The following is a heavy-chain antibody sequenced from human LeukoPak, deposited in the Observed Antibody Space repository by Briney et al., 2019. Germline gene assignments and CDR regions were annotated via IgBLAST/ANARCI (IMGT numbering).Heavy chain of an antibody. CDR1: GFTFSSYW. J-gene: IGHJ1*01. CDR3: ARGGSTYFQH. V-gene: IGHV3-74*01. D-gene: IGHD5/OR15-5a*01. Sequence: GGSLRLSCGASGFTFSSYWMHWVRQAPGRGLVWVSRIHSDGSSTNYADSVKGRHTISRDNAKNTLFLQMNSLRAEDTAVYYCARGGSTYFQHWGQGTLVTVSS. CDR2: IHSDGSST.